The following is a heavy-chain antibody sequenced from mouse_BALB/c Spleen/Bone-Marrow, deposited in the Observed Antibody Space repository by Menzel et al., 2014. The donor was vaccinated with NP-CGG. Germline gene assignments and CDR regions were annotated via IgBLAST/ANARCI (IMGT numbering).Heavy chain of an antibody. V-gene: IGHV7-3*02. CDR2: IRNKANGYTT. Sequence: EVHLVESGGGLVQPGGSLRLPCATSGFTFTDYYMSWVRPPPGKALEWLGFIRNKANGYTTEYSASVKGRFTISRDNSHSILYLQMNALRAEDSATYYCAVRGITTATGAMGYWGQGTSVTVSS. D-gene: IGHD1-2*01. CDR1: GFTFTDYY. CDR3: AVRGITTATGAMGY. J-gene: IGHJ4*01.